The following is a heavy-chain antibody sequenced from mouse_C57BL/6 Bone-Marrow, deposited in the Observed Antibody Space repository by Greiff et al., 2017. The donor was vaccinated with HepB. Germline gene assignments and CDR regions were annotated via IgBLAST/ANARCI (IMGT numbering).Heavy chain of an antibody. D-gene: IGHD2-4*01. V-gene: IGHV1-26*01. CDR3: ARGPDYDDYAMDY. CDR1: GYTFTDYY. Sequence: VQLQQSGPELVKPGASVKISCKASGYTFTDYYMNWVKQSHGKSLEWIGDINPNNGGTSYNQKFKGKATLTVDKSSSTAYMELRSLTSEDSAVYYCARGPDYDDYAMDYWGQGTSVTVSS. CDR2: INPNNGGT. J-gene: IGHJ4*01.